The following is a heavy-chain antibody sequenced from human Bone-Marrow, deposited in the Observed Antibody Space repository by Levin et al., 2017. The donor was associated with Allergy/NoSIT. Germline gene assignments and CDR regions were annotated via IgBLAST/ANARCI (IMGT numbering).Heavy chain of an antibody. D-gene: IGHD2-15*01. CDR3: LVSAGGFDS. CDR2: INPGDGST. V-gene: IGHV1-46*01. CDR1: GYTFSNFY. J-gene: IGHJ4*02. Sequence: GESLKISCKASGYTFSNFYMHWVRQAPGQGLEWMGFINPGDGSTKYAQGFQGRVTMTSDTSTSTVYMELTSLRYDDTAVFYCLVSAGGFDSWGQGTLVTVSS.